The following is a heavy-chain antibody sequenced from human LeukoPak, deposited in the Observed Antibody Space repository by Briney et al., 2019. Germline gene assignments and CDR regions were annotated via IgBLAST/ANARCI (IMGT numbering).Heavy chain of an antibody. J-gene: IGHJ6*04. D-gene: IGHD3-10*01. CDR2: ISSSGSTI. CDR1: GFTFSSYE. CDR3: ARDYPHYYGSGSDGMDV. V-gene: IGHV3-48*03. Sequence: QSGGSLRLSCAASGFTFSSYEMNWVRRAPGKGLEWVSYISSSGSTIYYADSVKGRFTISRDNAKNSLYLQMNSLRAEDTAVYYCARDYPHYYGSGSDGMDVWGKGTTVTISS.